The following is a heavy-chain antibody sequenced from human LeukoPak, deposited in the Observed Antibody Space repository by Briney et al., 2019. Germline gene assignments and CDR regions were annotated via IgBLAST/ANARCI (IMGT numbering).Heavy chain of an antibody. CDR3: ARLLRDGSGSYYRGYYYYMDV. CDR1: GGSFSGYY. J-gene: IGHJ6*03. V-gene: IGHV4-34*01. CDR2: INHSGST. Sequence: PSETLSLTCAVYGGSFSGYYWSWIRQPPGEGLEWIGEINHSGSTNYNPSLKSRVTISVDTSKNQFSLKLSSVTAADTAVYYCARLLRDGSGSYYRGYYYYMDVWGKGTTVTISS. D-gene: IGHD3-10*01.